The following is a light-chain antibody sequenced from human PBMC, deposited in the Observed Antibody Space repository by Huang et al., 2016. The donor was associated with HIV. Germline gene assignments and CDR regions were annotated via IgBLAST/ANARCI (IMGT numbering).Light chain of an antibody. Sequence: DIQMTQSPSSLSASVGDRVTITCQASQDISNYLNWYQQKPGKAPKLLIYDSSNLETGVPSRVSGSGSGTDFTFTISSLQPEDIATYYCQHYDNLPSYTFGQGTKLEIK. CDR3: QHYDNLPSYT. CDR2: DSS. V-gene: IGKV1-33*01. J-gene: IGKJ2*01. CDR1: QDISNY.